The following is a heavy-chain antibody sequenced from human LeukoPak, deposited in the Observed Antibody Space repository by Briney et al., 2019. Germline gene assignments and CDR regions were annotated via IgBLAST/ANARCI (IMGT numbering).Heavy chain of an antibody. CDR2: ISSSSSYI. V-gene: IGHV3-21*01. Sequence: SGGSLRLSCAASGFTFNIYSMNWVRQAPGKGLEWVSSISSSSSYIYYADSVKGRFTISRDNAKNSLYLQMNSLRAEDTAVYYCANHFGGTYYYGMEVWGQGTTVTVSS. CDR1: GFTFNIYS. D-gene: IGHD2-21*01. J-gene: IGHJ6*02. CDR3: ANHFGGTYYYGMEV.